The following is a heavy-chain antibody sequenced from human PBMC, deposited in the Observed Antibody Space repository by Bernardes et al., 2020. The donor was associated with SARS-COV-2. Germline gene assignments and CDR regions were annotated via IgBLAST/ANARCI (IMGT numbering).Heavy chain of an antibody. J-gene: IGHJ4*02. Sequence: SETLSLTCTVSGGSISSYYWSWIRQPPGKGLEWIGYIYYSGSTKSNPSLESRVTMSVDTPKNQFSLTLTSVTAADTAVYYCASHSTDYGDYFDFWGRGTLVTVSS. CDR3: ASHSTDYGDYFDF. CDR1: GGSISSYY. CDR2: IYYSGST. V-gene: IGHV4-59*01. D-gene: IGHD4-17*01.